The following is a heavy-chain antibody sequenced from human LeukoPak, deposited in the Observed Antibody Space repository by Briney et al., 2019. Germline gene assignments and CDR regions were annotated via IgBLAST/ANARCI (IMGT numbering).Heavy chain of an antibody. CDR3: ARAVGYCTNGVCPRAFDI. CDR1: GFTFSSYW. V-gene: IGHV3-7*01. CDR2: IKQDGSEK. D-gene: IGHD2-8*01. Sequence: GGSLRLSCAASGFTFSSYWMSWVRQTPGKGLEWVANIKQDGSEKYYVDSVKGRFTFSRDNAKNSLYLQMNSLRAEDTAVYYCARAVGYCTNGVCPRAFDIWGQGTMVTVSS. J-gene: IGHJ3*02.